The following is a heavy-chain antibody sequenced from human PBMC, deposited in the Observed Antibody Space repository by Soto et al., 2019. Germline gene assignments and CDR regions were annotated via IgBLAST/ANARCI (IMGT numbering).Heavy chain of an antibody. CDR1: GYTFTSYG. Sequence: ASVKVSCKASGYTFTSYGISWVRQAPGQGLEWMGWISAYNGNTNYAQKLQGRVTMTTDTSTSTAYMELRSLRSDDTAVYYCAREATEGGSGSYYSFYYYGMDVWGQGTMVTVSS. CDR3: AREATEGGSGSYYSFYYYGMDV. J-gene: IGHJ6*02. D-gene: IGHD3-10*01. V-gene: IGHV1-18*01. CDR2: ISAYNGNT.